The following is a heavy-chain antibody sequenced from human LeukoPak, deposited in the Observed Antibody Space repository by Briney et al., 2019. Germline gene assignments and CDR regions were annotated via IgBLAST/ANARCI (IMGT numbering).Heavy chain of an antibody. CDR2: IYTSGST. CDR1: GGSISSYY. D-gene: IGHD3-22*01. V-gene: IGHV4-4*07. Sequence: SETLSLTCTVSGGSISSYYWSWIRQPAGKGLEWIGRIYTSGSTNYNPSLKSRVTMSVDTSKNQFSLKLSSVTAADTAVYYCAREWAKSGYYDSSGYEYYYYYYMDVWGKGTTVTISS. J-gene: IGHJ6*03. CDR3: AREWAKSGYYDSSGYEYYYYYYMDV.